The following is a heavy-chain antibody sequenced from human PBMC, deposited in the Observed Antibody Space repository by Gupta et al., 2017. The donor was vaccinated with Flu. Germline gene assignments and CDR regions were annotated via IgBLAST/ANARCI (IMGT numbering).Heavy chain of an antibody. Sequence: QVQLEQSGAEVKKPGSSVKVYCKASGGTLSSFGISWVRQAPGQGLEWMGRIIPLFGTTSYAQKFQGRLTINADEFTSTVKMELSSLRSEDTAVYYCAREDPAYAWFDPWGQGTLVTVSS. CDR3: AREDPAYAWFDP. D-gene: IGHD2-2*01. CDR1: GGTLSSFG. V-gene: IGHV1-69*01. CDR2: IIPLFGTT. J-gene: IGHJ5*02.